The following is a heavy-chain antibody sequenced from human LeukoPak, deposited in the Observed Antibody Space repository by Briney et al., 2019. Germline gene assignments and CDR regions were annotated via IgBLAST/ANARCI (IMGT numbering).Heavy chain of an antibody. J-gene: IGHJ3*02. CDR3: ARDARGRIAAAGLDI. CDR1: GYTFTSYG. CDR2: ISAYNGNT. Sequence: ASVKVSCKASGYTFTSYGISWVRQAPGQGLEWMGWISAYNGNTNYAQKLQGRVTMTTDTSTSTAYMELRSLRSDDTAVYYCARDARGRIAAAGLDIWGQGTMVNVSS. V-gene: IGHV1-18*01. D-gene: IGHD6-13*01.